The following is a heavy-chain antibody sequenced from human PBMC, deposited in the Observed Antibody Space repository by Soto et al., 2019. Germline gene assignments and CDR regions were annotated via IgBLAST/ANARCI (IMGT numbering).Heavy chain of an antibody. CDR1: GFTFSSYS. CDR3: ARDWQRGGY. V-gene: IGHV3-48*02. J-gene: IGHJ4*02. CDR2: ISSSSSNI. Sequence: EVPLVESGGGLVQPGGSLRLSCAASGFTFSSYSMNWVRQAAGKGLEWVSYISSSSSNIYYADSVKGRMTISRDNAKNSLYMQMNSRRDEDTAVYYCARDWQRGGYWGQGTLVTVSS.